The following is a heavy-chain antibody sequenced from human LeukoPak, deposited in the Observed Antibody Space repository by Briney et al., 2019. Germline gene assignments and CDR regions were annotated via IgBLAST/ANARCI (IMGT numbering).Heavy chain of an antibody. CDR1: GFTFSSYA. Sequence: GGSLRLSCAASGFTFSSYAMSWVGQAPGKGLEWVSTISGSGDTIYHADSVLGRFTISRDNSKNTLSLQMNSLRPEDTAVYYCARAPSHFDYWDQGTLVTVSS. V-gene: IGHV3-23*01. J-gene: IGHJ4*02. D-gene: IGHD6-6*01. CDR2: ISGSGDTI. CDR3: ARAPSHFDY.